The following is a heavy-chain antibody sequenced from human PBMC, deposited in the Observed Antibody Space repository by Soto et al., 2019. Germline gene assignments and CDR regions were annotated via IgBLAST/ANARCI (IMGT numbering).Heavy chain of an antibody. V-gene: IGHV3-7*03. J-gene: IGHJ4*02. CDR3: ARDMGPSGAYGY. D-gene: IGHD1-26*01. CDR2: IDPDGSQK. CDR1: GFPFSTYW. Sequence: EVQLVDSGGDLVQPGGSLRLSCAASGFPFSTYWMSWVRQAPGKGLEWVANIDPDGSQKYYVDSVKGRFTISRDNAKNSLYLQMNSLRAEDTAVYYCARDMGPSGAYGYWGQGTLVNVSS.